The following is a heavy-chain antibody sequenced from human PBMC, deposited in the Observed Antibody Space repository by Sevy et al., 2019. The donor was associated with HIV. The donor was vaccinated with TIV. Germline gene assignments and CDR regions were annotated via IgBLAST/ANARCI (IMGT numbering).Heavy chain of an antibody. CDR3: AKNTAAAGTGSFDY. Sequence: GGSLRLSCAASGFTFSYSGMHWVRQAPGKGLEWVTFIQYDGSNKYYADSVKGRFTISRDNSKNTLYLQMNSLRRDDTALYFCAKNTAAAGTGSFDYWGHGILVTVSS. CDR2: IQYDGSNK. J-gene: IGHJ4*01. V-gene: IGHV3-30*02. D-gene: IGHD6-13*01. CDR1: GFTFSYSG.